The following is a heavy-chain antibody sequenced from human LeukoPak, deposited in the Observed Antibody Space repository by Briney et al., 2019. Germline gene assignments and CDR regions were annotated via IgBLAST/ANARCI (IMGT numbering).Heavy chain of an antibody. CDR3: ARYLIVAAAFDY. J-gene: IGHJ4*02. CDR2: IYYSGST. CDR1: GGSISSGDYY. D-gene: IGHD2-15*01. Sequence: KPSETLSLTCTVSGGSISSGDYYWSWIRQHPGKGLEWIGYIYYSGSTYYNPSLKSRVTISVDTSKNQFSLKLSSVTAADTAVYYCARYLIVAAAFDYWGQGTLVTVSS. V-gene: IGHV4-31*03.